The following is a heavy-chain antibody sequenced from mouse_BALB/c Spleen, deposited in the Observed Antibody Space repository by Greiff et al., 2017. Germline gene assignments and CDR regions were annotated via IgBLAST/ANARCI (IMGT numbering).Heavy chain of an antibody. V-gene: IGHV14-3*02. CDR1: GFNIKDTY. J-gene: IGHJ4*01. D-gene: IGHD2-1*01. Sequence: EVQLQQSGAELVKPGASVKLSCTASGFNIKDTYMHWVKQRPEQGLEWIGRIDPANGNTKYDPKFQGKATITADTSSNTAYLQLSSLTSEDTAVYYCARSWGNSFYAMDYWGQGTSVTVSS. CDR2: IDPANGNT. CDR3: ARSWGNSFYAMDY.